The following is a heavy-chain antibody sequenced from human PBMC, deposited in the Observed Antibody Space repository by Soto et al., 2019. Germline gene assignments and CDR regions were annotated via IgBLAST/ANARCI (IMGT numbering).Heavy chain of an antibody. Sequence: SETLSLTCTVSGGSIISYYWSWIRQPPGKGLEWIGYIYYSGSTNYNPSLKSRVTISVDTSKNQFSLKLSSVTAADTAVYYCARVFFSGSYYYYYGMDVWGQGTTVTVSS. V-gene: IGHV4-59*01. CDR3: ARVFFSGSYYYYYGMDV. J-gene: IGHJ6*02. CDR1: GGSIISYY. D-gene: IGHD1-26*01. CDR2: IYYSGST.